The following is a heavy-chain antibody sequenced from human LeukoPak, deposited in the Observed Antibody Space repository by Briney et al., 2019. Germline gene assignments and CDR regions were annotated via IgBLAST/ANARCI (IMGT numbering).Heavy chain of an antibody. J-gene: IGHJ6*03. Sequence: PSETLSLTCTVSGGSISSGSYYWSWIRQPAGKGLEWIGRIYTSGSTNYNPSLKSRVTISVDTSKNQFSLKLSSVTAADTAVYYCARVSYGSNYYYMDVWGKGTTVTVSS. CDR1: GGSISSGSYY. CDR2: IYTSGST. V-gene: IGHV4-61*02. D-gene: IGHD3-10*01. CDR3: ARVSYGSNYYYMDV.